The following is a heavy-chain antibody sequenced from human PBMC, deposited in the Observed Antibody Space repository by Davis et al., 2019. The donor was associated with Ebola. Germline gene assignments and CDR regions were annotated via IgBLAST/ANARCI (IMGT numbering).Heavy chain of an antibody. Sequence: GGSLRLSCAASGFTVSSNYMNWVRQTPGKGLEWVSHISDDSSSTYYADSVKGRFTISRDNAKNSLYLQLNTGRDEDTAVYVSVSAGWDHWGQGTLVTVSS. CDR3: VSAGWDH. CDR1: GFTVSSNY. D-gene: IGHD2-15*01. J-gene: IGHJ4*02. CDR2: ISDDSSST. V-gene: IGHV3-48*02.